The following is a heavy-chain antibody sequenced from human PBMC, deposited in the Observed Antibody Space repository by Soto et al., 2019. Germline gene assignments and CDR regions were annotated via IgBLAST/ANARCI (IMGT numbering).Heavy chain of an antibody. V-gene: IGHV3-23*01. D-gene: IGHD2-2*01. J-gene: IGHJ4*02. CDR1: GFTFSSYA. CDR3: AKPAGGGVVVPAALDY. CDR2: ISGSGGST. Sequence: GGSLRLSCAASGFTFSSYAMSWVRQAPGKGLEWVSAISGSGGSTYYADSVKGRFTISRDNSKNTLYLQMNSLRAEDAAEYYGAKPAGGGVVVPAALDYWGQGTLVTVSS.